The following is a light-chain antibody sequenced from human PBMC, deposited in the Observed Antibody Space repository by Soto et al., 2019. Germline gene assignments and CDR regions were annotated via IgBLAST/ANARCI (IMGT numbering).Light chain of an antibody. CDR3: TSYTSRSTLV. V-gene: IGLV2-14*01. CDR2: EVT. J-gene: IGLJ3*02. CDR1: NSDVGGYSY. Sequence: QSALTQPASVSGSPGQSITISCTGTNSDVGGYSYVSWYQQHPGKAPKLMIYEVTNRPSGVSNRFSGSKSGNTASLTISGLQAEDEADYYCTSYTSRSTLVFGGATKLTVL.